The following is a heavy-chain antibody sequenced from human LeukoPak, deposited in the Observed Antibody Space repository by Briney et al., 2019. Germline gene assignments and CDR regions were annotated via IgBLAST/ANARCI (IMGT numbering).Heavy chain of an antibody. CDR1: GFVFSKAW. D-gene: IGHD3-10*01. CDR2: NKVNSEGGTT. CDR3: ITEGPTYGFHSFDT. Sequence: GGTLRLSCTASGFVFSKAWMSGGRQAPGKGVWRGGRNKVNSEGGTTDYAAPVKGTFAISRHDSSNTLYLEMNSLRMDDTSLYYCITEGPTYGFHSFDTWGQGTTVTISS. J-gene: IGHJ3*02. V-gene: IGHV3-15*01.